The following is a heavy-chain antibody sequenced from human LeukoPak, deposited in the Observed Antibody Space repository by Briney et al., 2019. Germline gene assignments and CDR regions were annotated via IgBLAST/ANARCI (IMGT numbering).Heavy chain of an antibody. D-gene: IGHD6-13*01. CDR3: ARAYSSPNWFDP. V-gene: IGHV3-33*01. J-gene: IGHJ5*02. Sequence: SCKASGYTFTGYYMHWVRQAPGKGLEWVAAIWYDGITKYYADSVKGRFTISRDKSKNTLYLQMNSLGAEDTAVYYCARAYSSPNWFDPWGQGTLVTVSS. CDR2: IWYDGITK. CDR1: GYTFTGYY.